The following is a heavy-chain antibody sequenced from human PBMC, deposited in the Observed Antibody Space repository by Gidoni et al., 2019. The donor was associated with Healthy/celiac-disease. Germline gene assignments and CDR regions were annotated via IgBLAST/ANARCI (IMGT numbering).Heavy chain of an antibody. D-gene: IGHD6-19*01. J-gene: IGHJ4*02. CDR2: INNDASST. V-gene: IGHV3-74*01. Sequence: EVQLVESGGGLVQPGGSLRLSCAASGFTFSSYWMHWVRQAPGKGLVWVSRINNDASSTIYADSVKGRFTISRDNAKNTLYLQMNSLRAEDTAVYYCTTGIAVADNYWGQGTLVTVSS. CDR3: TTGIAVADNY. CDR1: GFTFSSYW.